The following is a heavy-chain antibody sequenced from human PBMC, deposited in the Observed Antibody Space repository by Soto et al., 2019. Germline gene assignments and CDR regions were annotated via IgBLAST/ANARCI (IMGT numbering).Heavy chain of an antibody. CDR3: AQVAGTVGFFDS. J-gene: IGHJ4*02. CDR2: IYWDNDK. V-gene: IGHV2-5*02. Sequence: QITLKESGPTLVKPTQTLTLTCTFSGFSLSTSGVGVGWIRQPPGKALEWLALIYWDNDKRYSPSLKTRLTITKDTSKNQVVLTMTNMDPVDTATYYCAQVAGTVGFFDSWGQGTLVTVSS. CDR1: GFSLSTSGVG. D-gene: IGHD6-19*01.